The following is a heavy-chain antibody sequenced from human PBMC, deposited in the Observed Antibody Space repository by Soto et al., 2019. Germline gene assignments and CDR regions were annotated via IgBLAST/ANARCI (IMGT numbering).Heavy chain of an antibody. CDR1: GGSISSYF. J-gene: IGHJ4*02. Sequence: QVQLQESGPGLVKPSETLSLTCTVSGGSISSYFWSWIRQPPGKGLEWIGYIHYRGSTNNYNPSLKSXXIXAXXTPKNQFSLKLSAVTAADTAVYYCVRHNWGYYFDYWGQGTLVTVSS. CDR3: VRHNWGYYFDY. V-gene: IGHV4-59*08. D-gene: IGHD7-27*01. CDR2: IHYRGSTN.